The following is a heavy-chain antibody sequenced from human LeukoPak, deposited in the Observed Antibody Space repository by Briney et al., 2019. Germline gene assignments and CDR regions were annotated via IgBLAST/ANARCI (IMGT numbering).Heavy chain of an antibody. CDR3: ARGLIYYDSSGYYYLSSKGYYFDY. J-gene: IGHJ4*02. CDR2: INHSGST. V-gene: IGHV4-34*01. CDR1: GGSFSGYY. D-gene: IGHD3-22*01. Sequence: PSETLSLTCAVYGGSFSGYYWSWIRQPPGKGLEWIGEINHSGSTNYNPSLKSRVTISVDTSKNQFSLKLSSVTAGDTAVYYCARGLIYYDSSGYYYLSSKGYYFDYWGQGTLVTVSS.